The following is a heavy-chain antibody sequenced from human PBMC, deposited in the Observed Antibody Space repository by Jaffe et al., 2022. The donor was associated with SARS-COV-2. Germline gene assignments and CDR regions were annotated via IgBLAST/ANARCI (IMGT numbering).Heavy chain of an antibody. Sequence: QITLKESGPTLVKPTQTLTLTCTFSGFSLSTSGVGVGWIRQPPGKALEWLALIYWNDDKRYSPSLKSRLTITKDTSKNQVVLTMTNMDPVDTATYYCVTIGRGYSYGQLPYYFDYWGQGTLVTVSS. CDR3: VTIGRGYSYGQLPYYFDY. D-gene: IGHD5-18*01. J-gene: IGHJ4*02. CDR1: GFSLSTSGVG. CDR2: IYWNDDK. V-gene: IGHV2-5*04.